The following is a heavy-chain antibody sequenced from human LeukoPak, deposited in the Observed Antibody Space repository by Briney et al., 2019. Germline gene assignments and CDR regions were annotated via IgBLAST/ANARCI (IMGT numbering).Heavy chain of an antibody. CDR1: GFTFSSHW. CDR2: INPDGSWG. V-gene: IGHV3-7*01. D-gene: IGHD3-22*01. Sequence: GGSLRLSCGASGFTFSSHWMSWVRQAPGKGLEWVAIINPDGSWGTFVDSVKGRFTISRDNAKNSLFLQMNSLRAEDTAMYYCAGTGYDSSGYYSDYWGQGTLVTVSS. CDR3: AGTGYDSSGYYSDY. J-gene: IGHJ4*02.